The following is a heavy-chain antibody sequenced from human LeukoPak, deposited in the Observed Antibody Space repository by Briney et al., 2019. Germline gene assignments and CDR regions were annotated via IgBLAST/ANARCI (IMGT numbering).Heavy chain of an antibody. V-gene: IGHV1-2*02. CDR3: AREHSSSSGSVFDY. Sequence: ASVKVSCKASGYTFTGYYIHWVRQAPGQGLEWMGWINPYSGGTNYAQNFQGRVTMTRDTSISTAYMELSRLRSDDTAMYYCAREHSSSSGSVFDYWGQGTLVTV. D-gene: IGHD6-6*01. CDR1: GYTFTGYY. J-gene: IGHJ4*02. CDR2: INPYSGGT.